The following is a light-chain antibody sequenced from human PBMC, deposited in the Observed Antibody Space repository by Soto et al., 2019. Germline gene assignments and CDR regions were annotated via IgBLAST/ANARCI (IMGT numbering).Light chain of an antibody. Sequence: QSVLTQPPSASASLGASVTLTCTLSSGYSNYKVDWYQQRPGKGPRFVMRVGTGGIVGSKGDGIPDRFSVLGSGLNRYLTIKNIQEEDESDYHCGAEHYSGRNLFVVFGGGTKLTVL. CDR3: GAEHYSGRNLFVV. CDR1: SGYSNYK. J-gene: IGLJ2*01. V-gene: IGLV9-49*03. CDR2: VGTGGIVG.